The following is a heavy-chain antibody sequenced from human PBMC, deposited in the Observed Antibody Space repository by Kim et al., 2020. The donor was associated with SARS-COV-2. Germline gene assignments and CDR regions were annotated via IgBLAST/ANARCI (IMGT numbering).Heavy chain of an antibody. CDR3: AKRIDIVVVVAATGEAWFDP. CDR2: INHSGST. J-gene: IGHJ5*02. Sequence: SETLSLTCAVYGGSFSGYYWSWIRQPPGKGLEWIGEINHSGSTNYNPSLKSRVTISVDTSKNQFSLKLSSVTAADTAVYYCAKRIDIVVVVAATGEAWFDPWGQGTLVTVSS. D-gene: IGHD2-15*01. V-gene: IGHV4-34*01. CDR1: GGSFSGYY.